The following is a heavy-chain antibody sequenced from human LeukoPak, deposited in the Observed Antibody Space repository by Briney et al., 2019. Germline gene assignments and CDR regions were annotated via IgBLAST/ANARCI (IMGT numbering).Heavy chain of an antibody. Sequence: ASVKDSCKASGYTFTSYGISWVRQAPGQGLEWMGWISAYNGNTNYAQKLQGRVTMTTDTSTSTAYMELRSLRSDDTAVYYCARGLPYGSGSPRGEYFQHWGQGTLVTVSS. CDR2: ISAYNGNT. CDR1: GYTFTSYG. D-gene: IGHD3-10*01. CDR3: ARGLPYGSGSPRGEYFQH. J-gene: IGHJ1*01. V-gene: IGHV1-18*01.